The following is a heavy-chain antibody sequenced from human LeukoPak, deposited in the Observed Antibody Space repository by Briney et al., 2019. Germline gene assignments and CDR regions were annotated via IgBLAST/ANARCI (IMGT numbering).Heavy chain of an antibody. D-gene: IGHD1-26*01. J-gene: IGHJ4*02. V-gene: IGHV3-23*01. CDR3: AKDNSGAKRS. Sequence: ADSVKGRFAISRDNSKNTVFLQMNSLSAEDTAIYYCAKDNSGAKRSWGQGTPATDSS.